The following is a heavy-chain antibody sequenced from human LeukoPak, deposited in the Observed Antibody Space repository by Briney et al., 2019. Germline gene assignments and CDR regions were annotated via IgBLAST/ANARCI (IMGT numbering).Heavy chain of an antibody. CDR2: INPNSGVT. CDR3: ARQWLPNGYFDY. J-gene: IGHJ4*02. CDR1: GYTFTGYY. D-gene: IGHD6-19*01. V-gene: IGHV1-2*06. Sequence: ASVKVSCTASGYTFTGYYIHWVRQAPGQGLEWMGRINPNSGVTNSIQKFQGRVTMTRDTSISTAYMELSGLRSDDTAVYYCARQWLPNGYFDYWGQGTLVTVSS.